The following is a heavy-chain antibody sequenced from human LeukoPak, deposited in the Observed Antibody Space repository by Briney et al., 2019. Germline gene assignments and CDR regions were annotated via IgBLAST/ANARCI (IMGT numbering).Heavy chain of an antibody. CDR3: ARIRGDTAMVTSAFDY. D-gene: IGHD5-18*01. Sequence: GASVKVSCKASGYTFTSYGISWVRQAPGQGLEWMGWISAYNGNTNYAQKLQGRVTMTTDTSTSTAYMELRSLRSDDTAVYYCARIRGDTAMVTSAFDYWGQGTLVTVSS. CDR1: GYTFTSYG. V-gene: IGHV1-18*01. CDR2: ISAYNGNT. J-gene: IGHJ4*02.